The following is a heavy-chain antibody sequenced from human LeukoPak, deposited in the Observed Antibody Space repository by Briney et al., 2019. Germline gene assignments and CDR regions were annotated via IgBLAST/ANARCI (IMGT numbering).Heavy chain of an antibody. CDR2: IYYSGCT. J-gene: IGHJ6*02. D-gene: IGHD2-15*01. Sequence: SETLSLTCTVSGGSISTYYWSWIRQPPGKGLEWIGYIYYSGCTNYNPSLRTRVTISLDTSKNQFSLNLNSVTAADTAVYFCARTGYCSGGSCYSYYYYGMDVWGQGTTVTVSS. CDR3: ARTGYCSGGSCYSYYYYGMDV. V-gene: IGHV4-59*08. CDR1: GGSISTYY.